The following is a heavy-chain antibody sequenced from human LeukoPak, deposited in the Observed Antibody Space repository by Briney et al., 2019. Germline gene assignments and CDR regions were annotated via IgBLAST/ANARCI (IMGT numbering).Heavy chain of an antibody. CDR1: GFTFSSYG. J-gene: IGHJ4*02. Sequence: GGSLRLSCAASGFTFSSYGMHWVRQAPGKGLEWVAVIWYDGSNKYYADSVKGRFTISRDNSKNTLYLQMNSLRAEDTAVYYCAKSLLSRGCLVYWGQGTLVTVSS. D-gene: IGHD5/OR15-5a*01. V-gene: IGHV3-33*06. CDR2: IWYDGSNK. CDR3: AKSLLSRGCLVY.